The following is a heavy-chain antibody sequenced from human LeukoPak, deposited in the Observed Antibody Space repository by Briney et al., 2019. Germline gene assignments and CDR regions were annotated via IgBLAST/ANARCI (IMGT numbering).Heavy chain of an antibody. CDR2: INHSGST. CDR1: GGSFSGYY. V-gene: IGHV4-34*01. J-gene: IGHJ4*02. CDR3: ARQYSYYYDSSGYPYYFDY. D-gene: IGHD3-22*01. Sequence: SETLSLTCAVYGGSFSGYYWSWIRQPPGKGLEWIGEINHSGSTNYNPSLKSRVTISVDTSKNQFSLKLSSVTAADTAVYYCARQYSYYYDSSGYPYYFDYWGQGTLVTVSS.